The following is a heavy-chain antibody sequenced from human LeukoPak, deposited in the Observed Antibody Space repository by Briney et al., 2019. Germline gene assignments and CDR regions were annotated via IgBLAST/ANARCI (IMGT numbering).Heavy chain of an antibody. V-gene: IGHV4-4*07. CDR3: ARGIADPYSFDS. J-gene: IGHJ4*02. CDR1: GGSINFYY. Sequence: PSETLSLTCTVSGGSINFYYWSWIRQPAAKGLEWIGRIYSTGSTNYSPSLKSRVTMSVDKSKNQFSLNLSSVTAADTAVYYCARGIADPYSFDSWGQGTLVTVSS. CDR2: IYSTGST. D-gene: IGHD6-13*01.